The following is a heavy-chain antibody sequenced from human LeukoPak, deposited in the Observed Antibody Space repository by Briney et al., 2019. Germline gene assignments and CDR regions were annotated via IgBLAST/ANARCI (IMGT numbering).Heavy chain of an antibody. Sequence: ASVKVSCKASGYTFTSYAMNWVRQAPGQGLEWMGWINTNTGNPTYAQGFTGRFVFSLDTSVSTAYLQISSLKAEDTAVYYCARIHEWELSTHFDYWGQGTLVTVSS. D-gene: IGHD1-26*01. J-gene: IGHJ4*02. CDR3: ARIHEWELSTHFDY. CDR2: INTNTGNP. CDR1: GYTFTSYA. V-gene: IGHV7-4-1*02.